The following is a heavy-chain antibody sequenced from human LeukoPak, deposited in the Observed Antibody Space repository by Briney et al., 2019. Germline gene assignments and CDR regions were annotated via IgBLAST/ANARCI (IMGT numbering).Heavy chain of an antibody. CDR2: MNPNSGNT. J-gene: IGHJ6*03. CDR1: GYTFTSYD. Sequence: ASVKVSCKASGYTFTSYDINWVRQATGQGLEWMGWMNPNSGNTGYAQKFQGRVTMTRNTSISTAYMGLSSLRSEDTAGYYCAGGTRLAALGGGYYYYMDVWGKGTTVTVSS. V-gene: IGHV1-8*01. CDR3: AGGTRLAALGGGYYYYMDV. D-gene: IGHD3-16*01.